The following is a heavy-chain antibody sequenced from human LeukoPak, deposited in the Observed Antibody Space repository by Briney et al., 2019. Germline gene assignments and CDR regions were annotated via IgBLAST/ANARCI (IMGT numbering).Heavy chain of an antibody. Sequence: SETLSLTCTVSGGSVSSGSYYWSWIRQPPGKGLEWIGYIYYSGSTNYNPSLKSRVTISVDTSKNQFSLKLSSVTAADTAVYYCARHDYGDYAYWYFDLWGRGTLVTVSS. CDR1: GGSVSSGSYY. CDR2: IYYSGST. J-gene: IGHJ2*01. V-gene: IGHV4-61*01. D-gene: IGHD4-17*01. CDR3: ARHDYGDYAYWYFDL.